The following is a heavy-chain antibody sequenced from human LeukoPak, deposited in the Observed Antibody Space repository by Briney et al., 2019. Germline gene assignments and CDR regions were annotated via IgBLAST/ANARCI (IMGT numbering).Heavy chain of an antibody. D-gene: IGHD3-22*01. CDR1: GFTVSSNY. CDR3: ARHCDSSGYVQNAIDY. J-gene: IGHJ4*02. V-gene: IGHV3-66*02. CDR2: IYSGGSR. Sequence: GGSLRLSCAASGFTVSSNYMSWVRQAPGKGLEWGSIIYSGGSRDYADSVKGRFTISRDNSKNTLYLQMKSLRPEDTAVYFCARHCDSSGYVQNAIDYWGQGTLVTVSS.